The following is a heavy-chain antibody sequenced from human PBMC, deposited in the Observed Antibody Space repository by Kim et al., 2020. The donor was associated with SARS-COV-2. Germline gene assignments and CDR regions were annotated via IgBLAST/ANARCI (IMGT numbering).Heavy chain of an antibody. J-gene: IGHJ3*02. D-gene: IGHD1-26*01. V-gene: IGHV3-74*01. CDR2: INSDGSST. CDR3: AREQSFGLVGATAFDI. Sequence: GGSLRLSCAASGFTFSSYWMHWVRQAPGKGLVWVSRINSDGSSTSYADSVKGRFTISRDNAKNTLYLQMNSLRAEDTAVYYCAREQSFGLVGATAFDIWGQGTMVTVSS. CDR1: GFTFSSYW.